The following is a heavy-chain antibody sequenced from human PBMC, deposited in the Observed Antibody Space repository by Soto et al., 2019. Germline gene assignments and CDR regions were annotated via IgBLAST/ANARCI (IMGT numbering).Heavy chain of an antibody. V-gene: IGHV3-33*01. J-gene: IGHJ5*02. Sequence: QVQLVESGGGVVQPGKSLRLSCAASGFPFSAYGIHWVRQAPGKGLEWVAIIWNDGINKYYADSVKGRFIISRDNSKNTVELQMNSLRVEDTALYYCARLAVSKFLGGLEPWGQGTLVTASS. CDR2: IWNDGINK. D-gene: IGHD2-21*01. CDR3: ARLAVSKFLGGLEP. CDR1: GFPFSAYG.